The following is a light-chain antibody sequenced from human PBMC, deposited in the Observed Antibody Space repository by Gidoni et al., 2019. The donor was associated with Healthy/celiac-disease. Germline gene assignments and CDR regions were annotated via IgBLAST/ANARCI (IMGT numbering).Light chain of an antibody. CDR1: QGISIY. V-gene: IGKV1-27*01. Sequence: QMTPSPSSLPASVGDRVTITCRASQGISIYLAWYQQTPGKVPKLVISAAYTLPSAVPPRFSGRGAETEFTLTISSLQPEDVATYYCQKYNSAPFTFGPGTKVEIK. CDR2: AAY. J-gene: IGKJ3*01. CDR3: QKYNSAPFT.